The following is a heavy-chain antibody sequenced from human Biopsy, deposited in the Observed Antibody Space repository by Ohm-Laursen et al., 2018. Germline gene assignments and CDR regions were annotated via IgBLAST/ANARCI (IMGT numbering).Heavy chain of an antibody. CDR2: IDVLDYNT. CDR1: GFTFNTYG. Sequence: SLRLFCAASGFTFNTYGMHWVRQAPGKGLEWVSHIDVLDYNTYYVDSVRGRFTLSRDNSKNTLYLQMNSLRADDTAVYYCALAAAQTVTHFDYWGQGTLVTVSS. J-gene: IGHJ4*02. V-gene: IGHV3-23*01. D-gene: IGHD4-17*01. CDR3: ALAAAQTVTHFDY.